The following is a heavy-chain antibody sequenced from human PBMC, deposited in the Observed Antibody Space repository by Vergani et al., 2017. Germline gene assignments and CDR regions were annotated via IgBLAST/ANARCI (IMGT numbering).Heavy chain of an antibody. CDR1: GFTFSNFS. J-gene: IGHJ6*02. D-gene: IGHD2-8*01. Sequence: EVQLVESGGGLVKPGGSLRLSCAASGFTFSNFSMSWVRQAPGKGLEWVAFIGSSGPYINYADSVKGRFIISSDNTNNSLFLQLRSLRAEDAAVYYCAGECTSGGCPDNYGMDVWGQGATVTVSS. V-gene: IGHV3-21*06. CDR2: IGSSGPYI. CDR3: AGECTSGGCPDNYGMDV.